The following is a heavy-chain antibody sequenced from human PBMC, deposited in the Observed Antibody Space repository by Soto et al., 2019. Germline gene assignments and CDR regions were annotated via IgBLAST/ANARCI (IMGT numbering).Heavy chain of an antibody. D-gene: IGHD3-9*01. CDR3: AHRRGDLLPGHYYFDF. J-gene: IGHJ4*02. V-gene: IGHV2-5*02. Sequence: QITLKESGPPLVKPTQTLTLTCTFSGFSLNTRGVGVGWIRQPPGKALEWLALISWDGEKRYRPSLKTRLTVPXXPXEXRVVLTMTKMDPVDTATYYCAHRRGDLLPGHYYFDFWCQGTLVTVSS. CDR2: ISWDGEK. CDR1: GFSLNTRGVG.